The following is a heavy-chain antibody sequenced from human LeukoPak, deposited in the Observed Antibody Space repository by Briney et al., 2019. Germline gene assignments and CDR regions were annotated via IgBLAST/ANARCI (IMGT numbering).Heavy chain of an antibody. D-gene: IGHD2-2*01. CDR1: GGSFSGYY. Sequence: SETLSLTCAVYGGSFSGYYWSWIRQPPGKGLEWIGYIYYSGSTYYNPSLKSRVTISVDTSKNQFSLKLSSVTAADTAVYYCARRVVPAAYYYYYGMDVWGQGTTVTVSS. V-gene: IGHV4-30-4*08. CDR2: IYYSGST. J-gene: IGHJ6*02. CDR3: ARRVVPAAYYYYYGMDV.